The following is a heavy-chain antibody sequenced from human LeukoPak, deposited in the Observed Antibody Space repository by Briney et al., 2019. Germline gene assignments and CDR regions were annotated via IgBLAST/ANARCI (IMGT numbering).Heavy chain of an antibody. CDR3: ARGEDSAN. CDR2: INPNTGST. CDR1: GYTFTGYY. D-gene: IGHD4-11*01. Sequence: GASVKVSCKASGYTFTGYYMHWVRQATGQGLEWMGRINPNTGSTNYAQRFQGRVTLTRDNYIDTAYMELKRLRSDDTAMYYCARGEDSANWGQGTLVIVSS. J-gene: IGHJ4*02. V-gene: IGHV1-2*06.